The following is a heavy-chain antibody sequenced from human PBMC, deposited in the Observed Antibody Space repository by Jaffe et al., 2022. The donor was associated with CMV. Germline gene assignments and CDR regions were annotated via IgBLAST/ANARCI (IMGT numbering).Heavy chain of an antibody. D-gene: IGHD3-10*01. V-gene: IGHV4-4*02. CDR1: GGSISSSNW. CDR3: ARDGITMVRGVVETKDNDAFDI. J-gene: IGHJ3*02. CDR2: IYHSGST. Sequence: QVQLQESGPGLVKPSGTLSLTCAVSGGSISSSNWWSWVRQPPGKGLEWIGEIYHSGSTNYNPSLKSRVTISVDKSKNQFSLKLSSVTAADTAVYYCARDGITMVRGVVETKDNDAFDIWGQGTMVTVSS.